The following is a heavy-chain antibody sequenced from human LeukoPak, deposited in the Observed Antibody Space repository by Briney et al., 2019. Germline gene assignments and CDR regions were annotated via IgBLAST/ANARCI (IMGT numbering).Heavy chain of an antibody. D-gene: IGHD3-9*01. CDR1: GYTFTSYG. CDR2: IIPIFGTA. J-gene: IGHJ4*02. Sequence: GASVKVSCKASGYTFTSYGISWVRQAPGQGLEWMAGIIPIFGTANYAQKFQGRVTITADESTSTAYMELSSLRSEDTAVYYCARVAYYDILTGYYPTFDYWGQGTLVTVSS. CDR3: ARVAYYDILTGYYPTFDY. V-gene: IGHV1-69*13.